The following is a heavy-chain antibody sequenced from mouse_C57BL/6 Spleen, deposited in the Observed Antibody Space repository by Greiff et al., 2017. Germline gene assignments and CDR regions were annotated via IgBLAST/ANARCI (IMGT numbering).Heavy chain of an antibody. Sequence: VQLQQPGAELVKPGASVKMSCKASGYTFTSYWITWVKQRPGQGLEWIGDIYPGSGSTNYNEKFKSKATLTVDTSSSTAYMQLSSLTSEDSAVYYCARRYYYGSSSPYAMDYWGQGTSVTVSS. CDR1: GYTFTSYW. CDR2: IYPGSGST. D-gene: IGHD1-1*01. J-gene: IGHJ4*01. V-gene: IGHV1-55*01. CDR3: ARRYYYGSSSPYAMDY.